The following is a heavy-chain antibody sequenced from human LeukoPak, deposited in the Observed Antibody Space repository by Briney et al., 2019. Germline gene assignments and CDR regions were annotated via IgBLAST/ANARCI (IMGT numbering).Heavy chain of an antibody. CDR2: IYSGGAT. CDR3: ARVKADDAFDI. CDR1: GFIVSSNY. V-gene: IGHV3-53*01. Sequence: GGSLRLSCAASGFIVSSNYMSWVRQAPGKGLEWVSVIYSGGATYYADSVKGRFSISRDNSKNTLYLQMNSLRVEDTAAYYCARVKADDAFDIWGQGTMVTVSS. J-gene: IGHJ3*02.